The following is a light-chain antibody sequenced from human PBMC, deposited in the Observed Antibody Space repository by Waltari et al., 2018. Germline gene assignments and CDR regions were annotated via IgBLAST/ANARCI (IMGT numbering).Light chain of an antibody. CDR3: LLFYSGAAV. Sequence: QAVVTQEPSLTVSPGGTVTLTCDSSTGAVTSGHYPYWFQQMPGQAPRTLIYDTGSKHSPTPSRVSGSLIGANAALTLSCAQPEDEADYYCLLFYSGAAVFGGGTRLTVL. CDR2: DTG. V-gene: IGLV7-46*01. CDR1: TGAVTSGHY. J-gene: IGLJ7*01.